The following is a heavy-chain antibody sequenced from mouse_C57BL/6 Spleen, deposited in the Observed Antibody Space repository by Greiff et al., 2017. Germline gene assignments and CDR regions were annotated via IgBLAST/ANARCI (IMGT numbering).Heavy chain of an antibody. CDR2: IHPNSGST. CDR1: GYTFTSYW. V-gene: IGHV1-64*01. Sequence: QVQLQQPGAELVKPGASVKLSCKASGYTFTSYWMHWVKQRPGQGLEWIGMIHPNSGSTNYNEKFKSKATLTVDKSSSTAYMQLSSLTSEDSAVYYCARGELRRTGYYYAMDYWGQGTSVTVSS. D-gene: IGHD2-12*01. CDR3: ARGELRRTGYYYAMDY. J-gene: IGHJ4*01.